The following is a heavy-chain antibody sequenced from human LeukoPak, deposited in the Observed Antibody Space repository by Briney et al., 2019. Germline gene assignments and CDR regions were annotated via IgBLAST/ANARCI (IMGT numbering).Heavy chain of an antibody. CDR2: ISYHASNK. J-gene: IGHJ4*02. CDR1: GFTFNNYA. D-gene: IGHD1-1*01. CDR3: ARDRGNSYNGGIDY. Sequence: PGGSLRLSCAASGFTFNNYAVHWVRQAPGKGLEWVAVISYHASNKYYADSVKGRFTISRDNSKSTVYLQMNSLRAEDTAVYYCARDRGNSYNGGIDYWGQGTLVTVSS. V-gene: IGHV3-30-3*01.